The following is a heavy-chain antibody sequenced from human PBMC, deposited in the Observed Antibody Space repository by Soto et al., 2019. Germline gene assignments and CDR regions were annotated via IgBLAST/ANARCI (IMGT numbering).Heavy chain of an antibody. D-gene: IGHD3-9*01. CDR2: IYYSGST. CDR3: ASSYDILTGYSLDY. Sequence: SETLSLTCTVSGGSISSYYWSWIRQPPGKGLEWIGYIYYSGSTNYNPSLKSRVTISVDTSKNQFSLKLSSVTAADTAVYYCASSYDILTGYSLDYWGQGTLVTVSS. V-gene: IGHV4-59*01. J-gene: IGHJ4*02. CDR1: GGSISSYY.